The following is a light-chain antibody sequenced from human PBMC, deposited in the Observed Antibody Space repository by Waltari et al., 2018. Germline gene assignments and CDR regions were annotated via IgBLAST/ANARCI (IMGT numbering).Light chain of an antibody. J-gene: IGKJ2*01. CDR2: DAS. CDR1: PSVSSY. CDR3: QQRRNWPLT. Sequence: EIVLTQSPATLSLSPGEGATLSCRASPSVSSYLAWYQQKPGQAPRLLIYDASNRATGIPARFSGSGSGTDFTLTISSLEPEDFAVYYCQQRRNWPLTFGQGTKLEIK. V-gene: IGKV3-11*01.